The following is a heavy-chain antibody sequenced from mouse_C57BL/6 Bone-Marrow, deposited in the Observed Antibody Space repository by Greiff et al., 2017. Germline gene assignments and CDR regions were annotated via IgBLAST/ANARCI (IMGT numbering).Heavy chain of an antibody. J-gene: IGHJ4*01. V-gene: IGHV1-55*01. CDR2: IHPGSGST. Sequence: QVQLQQSGAELVKPGASVKMSCKASGYTFTSYWITWVKQRPGQGLEWIGDIHPGSGSTNYNEKFKIKATLTVDQSSSTAYMQLSSLTSEDSAVYYCASGGLPDCYAMDYWGQGTSVTLSS. D-gene: IGHD1-1*02. CDR3: ASGGLPDCYAMDY. CDR1: GYTFTSYW.